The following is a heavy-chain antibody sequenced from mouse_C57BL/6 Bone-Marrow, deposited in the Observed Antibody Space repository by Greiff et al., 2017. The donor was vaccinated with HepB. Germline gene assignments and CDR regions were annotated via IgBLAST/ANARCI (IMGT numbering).Heavy chain of an antibody. J-gene: IGHJ4*01. CDR1: GFTFSSYG. Sequence: EVKLVESGGDLVKPGGSLKLSCAASGFTFSSYGMSWVRQTPDKRLEWVATISSGGSYTYYPDSVKGRFTLSRDNAKNTLYLQMSSLKSEDTSMYYCARHDPYAMDYWGQGTSVTVSS. CDR2: ISSGGSYT. V-gene: IGHV5-6*01. CDR3: ARHDPYAMDY.